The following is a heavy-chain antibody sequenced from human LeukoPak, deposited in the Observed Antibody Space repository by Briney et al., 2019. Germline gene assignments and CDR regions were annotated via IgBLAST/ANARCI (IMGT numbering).Heavy chain of an antibody. Sequence: GGSLRLSCAASGFTFSRYWMSWVRQAPGMGLEWVAFIRYDGGNIYYADSVKGRFTISRDNSKNTMYLQVNSLNAEDTAVYYCAKDEVVPGYYYTDVWGRGTTVTISS. CDR2: IRYDGGNI. CDR1: GFTFSRYW. D-gene: IGHD2-2*01. V-gene: IGHV3-30*02. CDR3: AKDEVVPGYYYTDV. J-gene: IGHJ6*03.